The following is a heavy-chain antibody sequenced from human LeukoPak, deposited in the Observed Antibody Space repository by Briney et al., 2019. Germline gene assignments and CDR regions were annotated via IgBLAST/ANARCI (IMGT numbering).Heavy chain of an antibody. J-gene: IGHJ3*02. D-gene: IGHD3-10*01. Sequence: PGGSLRLSCAASGFTFSSYSMNWVRQAPGKGLEWVSAISGSGGSTYYADSVKGRFTISRDNSKNTLYLQMNSLRAEDTAVYYCAILTYYYGSGDAFDIWGQGTMVTVSS. V-gene: IGHV3-23*01. CDR3: AILTYYYGSGDAFDI. CDR1: GFTFSSYS. CDR2: ISGSGGST.